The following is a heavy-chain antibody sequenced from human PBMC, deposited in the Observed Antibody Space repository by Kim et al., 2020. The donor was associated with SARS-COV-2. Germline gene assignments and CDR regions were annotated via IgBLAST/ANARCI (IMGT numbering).Heavy chain of an antibody. D-gene: IGHD3-22*01. CDR3: ARGTYYYDSSGYPLDY. Sequence: GESLKISCKGSGYSFTSYWIGWVRQMPGKGLEWMGIIYPGDSDTRYSPSFQGQVTISADKSISTAYLQWSSLKASDTAMYYCARGTYYYDSSGYPLDYWGQGTLVTVSS. J-gene: IGHJ4*02. CDR2: IYPGDSDT. V-gene: IGHV5-51*01. CDR1: GYSFTSYW.